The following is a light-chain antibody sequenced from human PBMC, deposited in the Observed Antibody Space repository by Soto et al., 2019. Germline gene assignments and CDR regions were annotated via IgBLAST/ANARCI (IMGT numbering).Light chain of an antibody. J-gene: IGKJ3*01. CDR2: AAS. Sequence: DIQMTQSPSSLSASVGDRVSITCRASQSIRSHLNWYQHKPGKAPKVLIYAASSLQGGVPSRFSGSGSVTDFTLTSTRLQPEDFATYFCHQSFSSPFTGGPGTKVDVK. CDR1: QSIRSH. V-gene: IGKV1-39*01. CDR3: HQSFSSPFT.